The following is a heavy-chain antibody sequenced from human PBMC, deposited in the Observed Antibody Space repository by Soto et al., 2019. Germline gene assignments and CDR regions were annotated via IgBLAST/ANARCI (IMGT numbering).Heavy chain of an antibody. CDR3: ARDESAGSSIKY. V-gene: IGHV3-21*01. CDR1: GSTFSSYG. CDR2: ISNSGNYI. D-gene: IGHD2-2*01. Sequence: EVQMVESGGGLVKPGGSLRLSCTASGSTFSSYGMNWVRQAPGKGLEWVSSISNSGNYIYYADSVQGRFTISRDNAKNSLYLQMNSLRAEDTAVYFCARDESAGSSIKYWGQGTLVTVSS. J-gene: IGHJ4*02.